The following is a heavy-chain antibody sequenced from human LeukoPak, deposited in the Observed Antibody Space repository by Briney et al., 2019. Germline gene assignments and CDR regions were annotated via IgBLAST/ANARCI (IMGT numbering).Heavy chain of an antibody. V-gene: IGHV3-23*01. CDR1: GFTFSSYS. D-gene: IGHD6-19*01. CDR2: ISGSGGST. J-gene: IGHJ6*02. Sequence: PGGPLRLSCAASGFTFSSYSMNWVRQAPGKGLEWVSGISGSGGSTYYADSVKGRFTISRDNSKNTLYLQMNSLRAEDTAVYYCAKDLRAVAGIRNYYYGMDVWGQGTTVTVSS. CDR3: AKDLRAVAGIRNYYYGMDV.